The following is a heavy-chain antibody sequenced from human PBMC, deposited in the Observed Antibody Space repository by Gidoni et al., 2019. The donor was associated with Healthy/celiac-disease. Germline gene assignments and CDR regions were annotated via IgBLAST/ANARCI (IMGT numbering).Heavy chain of an antibody. V-gene: IGHV4-31*03. Sequence: QVQLQESGPGLVKPSQTLSLTCTVSGGSISSGGYYWSWIRQHPGKGLEWIGYIYYSGSTYYNPSLKSRVTISVDTSKNQFSLKLSSVTAADTAVYYGARGGAAALKSPYYFDYWGQGTLVTVSS. D-gene: IGHD6-13*01. CDR3: ARGGAAALKSPYYFDY. CDR1: GGSISSGGYY. CDR2: IYYSGST. J-gene: IGHJ4*02.